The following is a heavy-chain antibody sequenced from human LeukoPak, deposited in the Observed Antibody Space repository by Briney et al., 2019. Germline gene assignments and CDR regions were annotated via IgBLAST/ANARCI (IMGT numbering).Heavy chain of an antibody. V-gene: IGHV1-2*02. D-gene: IGHD6-19*01. CDR2: INSNSGGT. Sequence: ASVKVSCKASGYTFTGYYMHWVRQAPGQGLEWMGWINSNSGGTNYAQKFQGRVTMTRDTSISTAYMELSRLRSDDTAVYYCARAGIAVAGTFDYWGQGTLVTVSS. CDR3: ARAGIAVAGTFDY. J-gene: IGHJ4*02. CDR1: GYTFTGYY.